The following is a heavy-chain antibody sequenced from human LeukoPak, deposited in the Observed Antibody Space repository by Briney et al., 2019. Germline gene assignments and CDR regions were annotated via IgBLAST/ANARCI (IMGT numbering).Heavy chain of an antibody. CDR1: GGTFSSYA. CDR2: IIPIFGTA. J-gene: IGHJ5*02. D-gene: IGHD2-2*02. Sequence: ASVKVSCTASGGTFSSYAISWVRQAPGQGLEWMGGIIPIFGTANYAQKFQGRVTITTDESTSTAYMELSSLRSEDTAVYYCARWGGYTDNWFDPWGQGTLVTVSS. V-gene: IGHV1-69*05. CDR3: ARWGGYTDNWFDP.